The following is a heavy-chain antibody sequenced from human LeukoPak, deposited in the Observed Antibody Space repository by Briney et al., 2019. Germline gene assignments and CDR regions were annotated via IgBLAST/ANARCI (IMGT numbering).Heavy chain of an antibody. CDR2: IYYSGST. D-gene: IGHD1-7*01. Sequence: SETLSLTCTVSGGSISSSRYYWGWIRQPPGKGLEWIGSIYYSGSTYYNPSLKSRVTISVDTSKNQFSLKLSSVTAADTAVYYCARGITGTHWYFDLWGRGTLVTVSS. CDR1: GGSISSSRYY. V-gene: IGHV4-39*01. CDR3: ARGITGTHWYFDL. J-gene: IGHJ2*01.